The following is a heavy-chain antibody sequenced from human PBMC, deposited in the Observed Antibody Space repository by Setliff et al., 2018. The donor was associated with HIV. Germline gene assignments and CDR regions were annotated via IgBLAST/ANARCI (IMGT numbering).Heavy chain of an antibody. CDR1: GGSISGYH. D-gene: IGHD4-17*01. Sequence: PSETLSLTCTGSGGSISGYHWNWLRQTPGKGLEWIGYIYTSRGTNYNPSLKSRVSISVDTSKNQFSLKLNSVTAADTAVFYCARHRDYGPHYYYYMDVWGKGTTVTVSS. CDR2: IYTSRGT. J-gene: IGHJ6*03. CDR3: ARHRDYGPHYYYYMDV. V-gene: IGHV4-4*08.